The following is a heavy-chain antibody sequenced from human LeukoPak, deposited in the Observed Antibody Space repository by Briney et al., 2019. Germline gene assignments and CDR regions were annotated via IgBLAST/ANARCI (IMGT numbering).Heavy chain of an antibody. J-gene: IGHJ4*02. CDR2: INPSGGST. CDR1: GYTFTSYY. Sequence: ASVKVSCKASGYTFTSYYMHWVRQAPGQGLEWMGIINPSGGSTSYAQKFQGRVTMTRDTSTRTVYMELSSLRSEDTAVYYCARGGQWFLLQSRGFGYYWGQGTLVTVST. V-gene: IGHV1-46*01. CDR3: ARGGQWFLLQSRGFGYY. D-gene: IGHD3-22*01.